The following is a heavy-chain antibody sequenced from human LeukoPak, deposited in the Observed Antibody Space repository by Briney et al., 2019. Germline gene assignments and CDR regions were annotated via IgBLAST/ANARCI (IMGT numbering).Heavy chain of an antibody. CDR2: INHSGST. CDR1: GGSFSGYY. CDR3: AGHAIRAAREKDY. V-gene: IGHV4-34*01. D-gene: IGHD6-6*01. Sequence: SETLSLTCAVYGGSFSGYYWSWIRQPPGKGLEWIGEINHSGSTNYNPSLKSRVTISVDTPKNQFSLKLSSVTAADTAVYYCAGHAIRAAREKDYWGQGTLVTVSS. J-gene: IGHJ4*02.